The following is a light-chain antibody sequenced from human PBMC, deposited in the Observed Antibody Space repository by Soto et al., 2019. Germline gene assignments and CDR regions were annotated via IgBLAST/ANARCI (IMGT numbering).Light chain of an antibody. CDR1: QRISGY. J-gene: IGKJ3*01. CDR2: AAS. V-gene: IGKV1-39*01. CDR3: QQSYSTPLFT. Sequence: IQMTQSPSSLSASVGDRVTITCRVSQRISGYLNWYQQKPGKAPKLLIYAASSLQSGVPSRFSGSGSGTDFTLTISSLQPEDFATYYCQQSYSTPLFTFGPGTKVDIK.